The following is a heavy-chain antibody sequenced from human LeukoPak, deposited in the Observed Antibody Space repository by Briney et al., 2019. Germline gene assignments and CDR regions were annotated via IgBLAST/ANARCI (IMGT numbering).Heavy chain of an antibody. Sequence: GRSLRLSCAASGFTFSSYAMHWVRQAPGKGLEWVAVISYDGSNKYYADSVKGRFTISRDNSKNTLYLQMNSLRAEDTAVYYCARTYSYDPPDAFDIWGQGTMVTVSS. CDR2: ISYDGSNK. CDR3: ARTYSYDPPDAFDI. J-gene: IGHJ3*02. V-gene: IGHV3-30-3*01. CDR1: GFTFSSYA. D-gene: IGHD5-18*01.